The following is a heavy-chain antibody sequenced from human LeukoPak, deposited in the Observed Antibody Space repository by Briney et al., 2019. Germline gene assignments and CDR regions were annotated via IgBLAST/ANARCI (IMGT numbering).Heavy chain of an antibody. J-gene: IGHJ4*02. V-gene: IGHV4-34*01. CDR1: GGSFSGYY. CDR3: ARDMGHYYDSSGLDY. CDR2: INHSGST. D-gene: IGHD3-22*01. Sequence: SETLSLTCAVYGGSFSGYYWSWIRQPPGKGLEWIGEINHSGSTNYNPSLKSRVTISVDTSKNQFSLKLSSVTAADTAVYYCARDMGHYYDSSGLDYWGQGTLVTASS.